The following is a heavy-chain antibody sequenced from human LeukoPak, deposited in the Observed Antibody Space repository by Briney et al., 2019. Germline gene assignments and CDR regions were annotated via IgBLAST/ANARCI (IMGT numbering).Heavy chain of an antibody. CDR1: GFTFSSYA. J-gene: IGHJ4*02. CDR2: FSGSGGST. V-gene: IGHV3-23*01. Sequence: PAGGSLRLSCAASGFTFSSYAMSWVRQAPGKGLEWVSGFSGSGGSTNSADSVKGRFTISRDNSKDTLFLQMNSLRAEDTAVYYCAKDAYSSSWYYFDYWGQGTLVTVSS. D-gene: IGHD6-13*01. CDR3: AKDAYSSSWYYFDY.